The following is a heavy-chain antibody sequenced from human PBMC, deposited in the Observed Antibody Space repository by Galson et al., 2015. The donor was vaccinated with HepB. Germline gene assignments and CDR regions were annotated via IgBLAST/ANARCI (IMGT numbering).Heavy chain of an antibody. CDR3: ARDLYDFWSGYYNLLDY. V-gene: IGHV3-48*02. D-gene: IGHD3-3*01. CDR1: GFTFSSYS. Sequence: SLRLSCAASGFTFSSYSMNWVRQAPGKGLEWVSYISSSSSTIYYADSVKGRFTISRDNAKNSLYLHMNSLRDEDTAVYYCARDLYDFWSGYYNLLDYWGQGTLVTVSS. CDR2: ISSSSSTI. J-gene: IGHJ4*02.